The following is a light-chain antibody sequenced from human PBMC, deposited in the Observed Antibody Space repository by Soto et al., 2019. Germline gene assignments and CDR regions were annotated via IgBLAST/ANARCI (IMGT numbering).Light chain of an antibody. CDR3: QQYNNWPRRVMYT. V-gene: IGKV3-15*01. CDR2: GAS. J-gene: IGKJ2*01. CDR1: QSVSSN. Sequence: EIVMTQSPATLSVSPGERATLSCRASQSVSSNLAWYQQKPGQAPRLLIYGASTRATGIPARFSGSGSGTEFTLTISSLQSEDFAVYYCQQYNNWPRRVMYTFGQGTKLEIK.